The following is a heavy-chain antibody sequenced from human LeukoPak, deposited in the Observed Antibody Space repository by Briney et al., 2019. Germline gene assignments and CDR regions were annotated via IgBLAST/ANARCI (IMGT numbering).Heavy chain of an antibody. J-gene: IGHJ6*02. CDR1: GGTFSSYA. Sequence: SVTVSCKASGGTFSSYAISWVRQAPGQGLEWMGRIIPIFGIANYAQKFQGRVTITADKSTSTAYMELSSLRPEDTAVYYCARGRITMVRENYYYYGMDVWGQGTTVTVSS. CDR3: ARGRITMVRENYYYYGMDV. CDR2: IIPIFGIA. D-gene: IGHD3-10*01. V-gene: IGHV1-69*04.